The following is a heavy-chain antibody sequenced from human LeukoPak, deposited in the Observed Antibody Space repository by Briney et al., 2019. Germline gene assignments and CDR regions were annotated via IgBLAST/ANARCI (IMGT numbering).Heavy chain of an antibody. D-gene: IGHD5-18*01. V-gene: IGHV4-4*07. J-gene: IGHJ3*02. CDR2: VYTSGST. Sequence: PSETLSLTCIVSGDSIGNYYWSWIRQPAGRGLEWIGRVYTSGSTNYNPSLKSRVTLSIDTSKNQYSLKLSSVTAADTAVYYCARGGYTYGHKFGFDIWGQGSMVTVAS. CDR3: ARGGYTYGHKFGFDI. CDR1: GDSIGNYY.